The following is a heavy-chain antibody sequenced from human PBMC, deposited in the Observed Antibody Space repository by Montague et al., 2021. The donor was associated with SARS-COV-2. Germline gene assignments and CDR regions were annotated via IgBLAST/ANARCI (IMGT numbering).Heavy chain of an antibody. CDR1: GDSINSSSYY. V-gene: IGHV4-39*01. CDR3: ARGVTMIIVVMRYNWFDP. CDR2: IYYSGST. J-gene: IGHJ5*02. Sequence: SETLSLTCAVSGDSINSSSYYWGWIRQPPGKGLEWIGSIYYSGSTYYNPSLKSRVTISVDTSKNQFSLKLSSVTAADTAVYYCARGVTMIIVVMRYNWFDPWGQGTLVTVSS. D-gene: IGHD3-22*01.